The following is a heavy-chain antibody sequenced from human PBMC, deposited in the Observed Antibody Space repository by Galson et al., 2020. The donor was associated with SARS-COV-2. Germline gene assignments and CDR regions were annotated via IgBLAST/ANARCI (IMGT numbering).Heavy chain of an antibody. Sequence: PSETLSLTCTVSGGSIGSKNYWGWIRQPPGKGLEWIGSISYSGNTYYNPSLKSRVTISVDASKNQFSLNLSSVTAADTSLYFCLTLPVGGTWNYGFDVWGQGTAVTVSS. CDR3: LTLPVGGTWNYGFDV. CDR1: GGSIGSKNY. J-gene: IGHJ6*02. D-gene: IGHD3-10*01. V-gene: IGHV4-39*01. CDR2: ISYSGNT.